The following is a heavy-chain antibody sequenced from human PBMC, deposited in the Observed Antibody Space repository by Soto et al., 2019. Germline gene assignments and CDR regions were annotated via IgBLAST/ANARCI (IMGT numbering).Heavy chain of an antibody. CDR1: GGSISSYD. CDR2: IYYSGST. Sequence: SETLSLTCTVSGGSISSYDWSWIRQPPGKGLEWIGYIYYSGSTNYNPSLKSRVTISVDTSKNQFSLKLSSVTAADTAVYYCATGYYDFWSGYSKAFDIWGQGTMVTVSS. J-gene: IGHJ3*02. V-gene: IGHV4-59*01. D-gene: IGHD3-3*01. CDR3: ATGYYDFWSGYSKAFDI.